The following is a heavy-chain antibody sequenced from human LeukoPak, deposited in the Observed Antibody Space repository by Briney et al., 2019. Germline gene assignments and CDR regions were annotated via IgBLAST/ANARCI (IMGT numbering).Heavy chain of an antibody. CDR2: ISSSSSYI. Sequence: PGGSLRLSCAASGFTFSSYSMNWVRQAPGRGLEWVSSISSSSSYIYYADSVKGRFTISRDNAKNSLYLQMNSLRAEDTAVYYCARISKTYYYDSPYWFDPWGQGTLVTVSS. CDR1: GFTFSSYS. J-gene: IGHJ5*02. CDR3: ARISKTYYYDSPYWFDP. V-gene: IGHV3-21*01. D-gene: IGHD3-22*01.